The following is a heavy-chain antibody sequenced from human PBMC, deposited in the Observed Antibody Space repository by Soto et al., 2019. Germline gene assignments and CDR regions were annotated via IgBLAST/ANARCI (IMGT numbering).Heavy chain of an antibody. D-gene: IGHD3-16*01. Sequence: SETLSLTCAVSGASIRSYHWSFLRQPAGKGLEWIGRIQHTGNTNYNPSLKSRVTMSADTSKNQISLKMTSVTAADTAVYFCAKDVSSRRWFDPWGQGVRVTVS. CDR1: GASIRSYH. CDR2: IQHTGNT. V-gene: IGHV4-4*07. J-gene: IGHJ5*02. CDR3: AKDVSSRRWFDP.